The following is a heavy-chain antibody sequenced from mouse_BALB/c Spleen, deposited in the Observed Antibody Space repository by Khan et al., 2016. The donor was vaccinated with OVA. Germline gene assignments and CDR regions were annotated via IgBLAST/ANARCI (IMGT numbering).Heavy chain of an antibody. CDR2: ISTYYGDA. Sequence: QVQLKQSGAELVRPGVSVKISCKGSGYTFTDYAMHWVKQSHAKSLEGIGIISTYYGDANYNQKFKGKATMTVDKSSSTAYMELARLTSEDSAIYYCARSHSGFAYWGQGTLVTVS. CDR1: GYTFTDYA. CDR3: ARSHSGFAY. J-gene: IGHJ3*01. V-gene: IGHV1S137*01.